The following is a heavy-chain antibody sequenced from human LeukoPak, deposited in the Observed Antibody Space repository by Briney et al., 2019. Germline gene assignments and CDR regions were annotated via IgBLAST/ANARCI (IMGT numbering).Heavy chain of an antibody. Sequence: GESLKISCKGSGYSFTDYWIGWVRQMPGKGLEWMGIIYPGDSDIRYSPSFKGQVTISADKSITTAYLEWSSLQASDTAMYYCARGSSSWYYFDYWGQGTLVTVSS. CDR1: GYSFTDYW. D-gene: IGHD6-13*01. J-gene: IGHJ4*02. CDR2: IYPGDSDI. CDR3: ARGSSSWYYFDY. V-gene: IGHV5-51*01.